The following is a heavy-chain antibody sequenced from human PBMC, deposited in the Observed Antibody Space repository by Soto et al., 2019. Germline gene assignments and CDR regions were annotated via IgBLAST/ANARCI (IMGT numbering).Heavy chain of an antibody. CDR1: RYTFTTYD. V-gene: IGHV1-2*02. J-gene: IGHJ5*02. Sequence: GASVKVSCKGSRYTFTTYDIYWVRQAPGQGLEWMGWINPNSGGTNYAQKFQGRVTMTRDTSISTAYMELSRLRSDDTAVYYCARGVAVAGTYWFDPWGQGTLVTVSS. CDR2: INPNSGGT. D-gene: IGHD6-19*01. CDR3: ARGVAVAGTYWFDP.